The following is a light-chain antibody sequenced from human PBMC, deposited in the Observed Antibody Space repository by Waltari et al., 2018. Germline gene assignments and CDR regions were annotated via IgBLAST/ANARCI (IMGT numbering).Light chain of an antibody. Sequence: QLVLTQSPSASASLGASVRPTCTLSSGHSSTVLALHPQQPEKGHRYLMRVNSAGSHSKGDEIPARFSGSSSGAERYLTISSLQSEDEADYYCQTGGHGTWVFGGGTKLTVL. CDR2: VNSAGSH. J-gene: IGLJ3*02. CDR1: SGHSSTV. CDR3: QTGGHGTWV. V-gene: IGLV4-69*01.